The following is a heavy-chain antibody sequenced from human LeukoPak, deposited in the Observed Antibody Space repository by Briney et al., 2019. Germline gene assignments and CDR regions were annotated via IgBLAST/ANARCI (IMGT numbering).Heavy chain of an antibody. CDR1: GYSFTTYW. J-gene: IGHJ4*02. V-gene: IGHV5-51*01. D-gene: IGHD1-26*01. Sequence: GDSLKISCKGSGYSFTTYWIGWVRQMPGKGLEWMGIIYPGDSDTRYSPSFQGQVTISVDKSISTAFLQWSSLKASDTAIYYCATRYSGSYNDYWGQGTLVTVSS. CDR3: ATRYSGSYNDY. CDR2: IYPGDSDT.